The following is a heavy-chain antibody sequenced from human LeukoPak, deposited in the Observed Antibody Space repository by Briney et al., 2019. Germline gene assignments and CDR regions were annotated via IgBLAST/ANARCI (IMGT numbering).Heavy chain of an antibody. CDR2: IRYDGSNK. CDR1: GFTFNSYG. V-gene: IGHV3-30*02. J-gene: IGHJ4*02. Sequence: PGGSLRLSCAASGFTFNSYGMHWVRQAPGKGLEGVAFIRYDGSNKYYADSVKGRFTISRDNSKNTLYLQMNSLRAEDTAVYYCAKDATGSGLFDYWGQGTLVTVSS. D-gene: IGHD3-10*01. CDR3: AKDATGSGLFDY.